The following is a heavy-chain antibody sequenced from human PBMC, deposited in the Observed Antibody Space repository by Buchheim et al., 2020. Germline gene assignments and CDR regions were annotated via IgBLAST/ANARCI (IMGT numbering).Heavy chain of an antibody. CDR1: GGSVSSGSYY. CDR2: IYYSGST. Sequence: QVQLQESGPGLVKPSETLSLTCTVPGGSVSSGSYYWSWIRQPPGKGLEWIGYIYYSGSTNYNPSLKSRVTISVDTSKNQFSLKLSSVTAADTAVYYCARSPEYYGSGSYYTPCFDYWGQGTL. V-gene: IGHV4-61*01. D-gene: IGHD3-10*01. CDR3: ARSPEYYGSGSYYTPCFDY. J-gene: IGHJ4*02.